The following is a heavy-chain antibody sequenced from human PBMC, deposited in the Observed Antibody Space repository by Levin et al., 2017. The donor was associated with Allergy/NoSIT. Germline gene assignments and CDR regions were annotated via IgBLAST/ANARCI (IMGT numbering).Heavy chain of an antibody. V-gene: IGHV4-59*08. CDR2: IYYSRTT. D-gene: IGHD1-14*01. J-gene: IGHJ6*02. CDR3: GRHFGGNYYGLDV. CDR1: GGSISGYY. Sequence: SETLSLTCTVSGGSISGYYWSWIRQPPGKGLEWLAYIYYSRTTNYNPSLKSRAPISGDMSKNQFSLRLSPVPGADTAAYYCGRHFGGNYYGLDVWGQRTTLTVSS.